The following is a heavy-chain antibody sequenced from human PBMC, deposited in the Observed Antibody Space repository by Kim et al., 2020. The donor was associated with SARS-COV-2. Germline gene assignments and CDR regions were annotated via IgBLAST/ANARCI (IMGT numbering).Heavy chain of an antibody. CDR1: GFTFSSYE. V-gene: IGHV3-48*03. D-gene: IGHD3-10*01. CDR3: ARSITMVRGVIPYYYGMDV. J-gene: IGHJ6*02. Sequence: GGSLRLSCAASGFTFSSYEMNWVRQAPGKGLEWVSYISSSGSTIYYADSVKGRFTISRDNAKNSLYLQMNSLRAEDTAVYYCARSITMVRGVIPYYYGMDVWGQRTTVTVSS. CDR2: ISSSGSTI.